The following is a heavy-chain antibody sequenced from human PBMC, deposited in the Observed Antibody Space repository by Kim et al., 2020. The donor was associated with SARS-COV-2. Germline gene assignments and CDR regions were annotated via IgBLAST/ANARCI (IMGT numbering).Heavy chain of an antibody. Sequence: GGSLRLSCAASGFTFSSYAMSWVRQAPGKGLEWVSAISGSGGSTYYADSVKGRFTISRDNSKNTLYLQMNSLRAEDTAVYYCAKDGLVEVSRVAENDAFDIWGQGTMVTVSS. D-gene: IGHD3-22*01. CDR3: AKDGLVEVSRVAENDAFDI. J-gene: IGHJ3*02. V-gene: IGHV3-23*01. CDR1: GFTFSSYA. CDR2: ISGSGGST.